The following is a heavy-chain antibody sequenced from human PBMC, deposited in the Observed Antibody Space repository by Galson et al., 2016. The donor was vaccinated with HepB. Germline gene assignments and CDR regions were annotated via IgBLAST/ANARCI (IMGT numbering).Heavy chain of an antibody. CDR1: GFSHSSSGVG. CDR2: IYWNDDK. J-gene: IGHJ4*02. CDR3: AHRRTSADYGSGKDHYFDY. Sequence: PALVKPTQTLTLTCTFSGFSHSSSGVGAGWIRQSPGKALEWLALIYWNDDKRYSPSLKSRLTITKDTSKNQVVLTLTNMDPVDTATYYCAHRRTSADYGSGKDHYFDYWGQGTLVTVSS. V-gene: IGHV2-5*01. D-gene: IGHD3-10*01.